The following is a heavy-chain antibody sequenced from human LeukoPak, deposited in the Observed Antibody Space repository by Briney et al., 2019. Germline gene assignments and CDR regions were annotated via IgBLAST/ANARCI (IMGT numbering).Heavy chain of an antibody. J-gene: IGHJ4*02. V-gene: IGHV3-7*01. CDR2: IKLERGEK. Sequence: GRTLSLSCAVSVLSVSVYWMTCVPEAPAKGLEWVINIKLERGEKDYADSVKDRYAISRDNAETSLCLQKNSLRVLGSAVSDCAREWKGGIAAAGTRIEVDYWGQGTLVAVSS. CDR1: VLSVSVYW. CDR3: AREWKGGIAAAGTRIEVDY. D-gene: IGHD6-13*01.